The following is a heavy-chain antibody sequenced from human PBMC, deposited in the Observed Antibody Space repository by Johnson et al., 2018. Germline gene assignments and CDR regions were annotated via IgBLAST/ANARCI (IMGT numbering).Heavy chain of an antibody. Sequence: QVQLVESGGGVVQPGRSLRLSCAASGFTFSSYAMHWVRQAPGKGLEWVAVISYDGSNKYYADSVKGRFTISRDNSKSTLYLQMNSLRAEDTAVYVCAKEGTFYDSWSGYYTGSSYAFDVWGQGTMVTVSS. V-gene: IGHV3-30*04. CDR3: AKEGTFYDSWSGYYTGSSYAFDV. J-gene: IGHJ3*01. D-gene: IGHD3-3*01. CDR2: ISYDGSNK. CDR1: GFTFSSYA.